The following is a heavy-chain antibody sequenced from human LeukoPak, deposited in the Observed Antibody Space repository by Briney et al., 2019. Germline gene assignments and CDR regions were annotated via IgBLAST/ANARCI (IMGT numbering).Heavy chain of an antibody. CDR2: IIPIFGTA. CDR3: ARGATVTTFDY. V-gene: IGHV1-69*13. Sequence: GASGKVSCKASGGTFSSYAISWVRQAPGQGLEWMGGIIPIFGTANYAQKFQGRVTITADESTSTAYMELSSLRSEDTAVYYCARGATVTTFDYWGQGTLVTVSS. J-gene: IGHJ4*02. D-gene: IGHD4-17*01. CDR1: GGTFSSYA.